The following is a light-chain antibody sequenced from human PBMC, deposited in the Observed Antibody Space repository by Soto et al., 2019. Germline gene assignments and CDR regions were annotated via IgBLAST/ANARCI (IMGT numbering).Light chain of an antibody. CDR2: DVS. CDR1: SSDIGDYNY. V-gene: IGLV2-14*01. J-gene: IGLJ1*01. Sequence: QSALTQPASVSGSPGQSITISCVGTSSDIGDYNYVSWYQQHPGKVPKVIIYDVSNRPSGVSYRFSGTKSGNTASLTVSGLQAEDEADYYCCSYTTSGTLIYGTGTQLTVL. CDR3: CSYTTSGTLI.